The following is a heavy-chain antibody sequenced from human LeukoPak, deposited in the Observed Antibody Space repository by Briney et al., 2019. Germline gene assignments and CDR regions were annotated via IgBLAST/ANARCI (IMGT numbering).Heavy chain of an antibody. CDR2: IWYDGSNK. J-gene: IGHJ4*02. CDR1: GFTFSSYD. Sequence: GRSLRLSCAASGFTFSSYDMHWVRQAPGKGLEWVAVIWYDGSNKYYADSVKGRFTISRDNSKNTLYLQMNSLRAEDTAVYYCARERTDSSGLIDYWGQGTLVTVSS. D-gene: IGHD3-22*01. CDR3: ARERTDSSGLIDY. V-gene: IGHV3-33*01.